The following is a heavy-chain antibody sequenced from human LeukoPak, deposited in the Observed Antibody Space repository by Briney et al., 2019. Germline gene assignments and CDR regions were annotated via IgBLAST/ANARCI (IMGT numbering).Heavy chain of an antibody. J-gene: IGHJ4*02. D-gene: IGHD7-27*01. CDR3: ARDMWGTFDY. V-gene: IGHV3-74*01. CDR2: ISPDGSTT. Sequence: PGGSLRLSCAASGFTFSVFWMHWVRQAPGTGPVWVSRISPDGSTTSYADSVKGRFTIYRDNAKNTLYLQISSLRAEDTAVYYCARDMWGTFDYWGQGTLVTVSS. CDR1: GFTFSVFW.